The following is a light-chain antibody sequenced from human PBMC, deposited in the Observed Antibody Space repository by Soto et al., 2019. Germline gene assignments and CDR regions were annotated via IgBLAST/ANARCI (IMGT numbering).Light chain of an antibody. J-gene: IGKJ3*01. CDR2: DAS. V-gene: IGKV1-5*01. CDR1: QSIIRW. Sequence: EIQMTQSRSTLSASLGGAVTITYRACQSIIRWLAWYQQKPGKAHKLLLSDASTLGSEVRSRFSARGSGTEFTLTISSLQPDYFAAYYRKQYNTYCLIFGPGTKVDIK. CDR3: KQYNTYCLI.